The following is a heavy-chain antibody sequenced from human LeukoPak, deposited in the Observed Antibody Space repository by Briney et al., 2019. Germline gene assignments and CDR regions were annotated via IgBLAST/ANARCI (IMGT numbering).Heavy chain of an antibody. J-gene: IGHJ3*01. V-gene: IGHV3-74*01. CDR3: ARSSYSSSSSV. Sequence: GGSLRLSCAVSGVTFGIYWTHWVRQAPGKGLVWVSRIDRDVSRINYADSVKGRFTISRDNGKNTLFLQMNSLRPEDAALYYRARSSYSSSSSVWGQGTMVTVSS. CDR1: GVTFGIYW. CDR2: IDRDVSRI. D-gene: IGHD6-6*01.